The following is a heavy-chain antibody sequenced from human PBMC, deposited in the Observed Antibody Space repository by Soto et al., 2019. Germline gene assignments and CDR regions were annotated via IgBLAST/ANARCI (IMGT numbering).Heavy chain of an antibody. CDR1: GGSISSGDSY. Sequence: QVQLQESGPGLVKPSQTLSLTCTVSGGSISSGDSYWSWIRQPPGKGLEWIGYIYYSGSTYYNPSIRSRVTISVDTCKNQFSLELSSVTAAVTAVCYFARDTDYGNVHHWGQGTLVTVSS. V-gene: IGHV4-30-4*01. D-gene: IGHD4-4*01. J-gene: IGHJ1*01. CDR3: ARDTDYGNVHH. CDR2: IYYSGST.